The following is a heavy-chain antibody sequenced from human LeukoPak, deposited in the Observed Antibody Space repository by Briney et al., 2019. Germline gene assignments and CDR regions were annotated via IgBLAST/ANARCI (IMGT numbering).Heavy chain of an antibody. CDR1: GFTVSSNY. CDR2: IYSGGST. D-gene: IGHD3-3*01. V-gene: IGHV3-66*02. CDR3: ARGHYDFWSGYYSDY. Sequence: GGSLRLSRAASGFTVSSNYMSWVRQAPGKGLEWVSVIYSGGSTYYADSVKGRFTSSRDNSKNTLYLQMNSLRAEDTAVYYCARGHYDFWSGYYSDYGGQGTLVTVSS. J-gene: IGHJ4*02.